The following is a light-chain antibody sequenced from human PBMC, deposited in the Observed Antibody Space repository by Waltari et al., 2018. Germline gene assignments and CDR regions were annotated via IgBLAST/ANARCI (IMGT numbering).Light chain of an antibody. Sequence: EIVLTQSPGTLSLSLGVRATLSCRASQSVSRALTWYQQKPGQAPRLLIYGASTRAPGIPDRFSGSGSGTDFSLTISRLEPDDFAVYYCQHYLRLPVTFGQGTTVEI. CDR1: QSVSRA. CDR3: QHYLRLPVT. V-gene: IGKV3-20*01. J-gene: IGKJ1*01. CDR2: GAS.